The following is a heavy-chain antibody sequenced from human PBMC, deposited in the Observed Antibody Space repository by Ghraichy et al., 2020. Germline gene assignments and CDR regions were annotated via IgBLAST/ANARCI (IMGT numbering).Heavy chain of an antibody. CDR1: GGSFSGYY. CDR2: INHSGST. Sequence: SQTLSLTCAVYGGSFSGYYWSWIRQPPGKGLEWIGEINHSGSTNYNPSLKSRVTISVDTSKNQFSLKLSSVTAADTAVYYCARGKTYYYDSSGSGNKRVFYHWFDPWGQGTLVTVSS. CDR3: ARGKTYYYDSSGSGNKRVFYHWFDP. D-gene: IGHD3-22*01. V-gene: IGHV4-34*01. J-gene: IGHJ5*02.